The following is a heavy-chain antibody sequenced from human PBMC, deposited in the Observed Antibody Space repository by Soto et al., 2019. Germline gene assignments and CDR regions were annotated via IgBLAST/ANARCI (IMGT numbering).Heavy chain of an antibody. CDR2: FDPEDGET. Sequence: ASVKVSCKVSGYTLTELSMHWVLQAPGKGLEWMGGFDPEDGETIYAQKFQGRVTMTEDTSTDTAYMELSSLRSEDTAVYYCATWPLYSSGWYWFDPWGQGALVTVSS. J-gene: IGHJ5*02. CDR3: ATWPLYSSGWYWFDP. CDR1: GYTLTELS. D-gene: IGHD6-19*01. V-gene: IGHV1-24*01.